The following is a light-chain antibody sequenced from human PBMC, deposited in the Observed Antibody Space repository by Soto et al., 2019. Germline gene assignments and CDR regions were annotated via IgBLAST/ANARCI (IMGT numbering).Light chain of an antibody. CDR2: DVS. CDR3: SSYTCRRTLLYV. CDR1: SSDVGGYNY. J-gene: IGLJ1*01. Sequence: QSALTQPASVSGSPGQSITISCTGTSSDVGGYNYVSWYQQHPGKAPKLMIYDVSNRPSGVSNRFSGSKSGNTASLTISGLQAEDEADYYCSSYTCRRTLLYVFATGTALTVL. V-gene: IGLV2-14*01.